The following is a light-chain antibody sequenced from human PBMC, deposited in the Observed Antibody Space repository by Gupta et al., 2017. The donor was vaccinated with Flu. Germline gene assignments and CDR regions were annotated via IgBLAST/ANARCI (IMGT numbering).Light chain of an antibody. Sequence: DIQMIQSPSSLSASVGDRVTITCRASQDIRTWLAWYQQKPEKAPKSLIYAASNLQSGVPSRFSGGGSGTDFTLTISSLQPEDFATYYCRQYKSFPRTFGEGTKVEIK. CDR3: RQYKSFPRT. CDR1: QDIRTW. J-gene: IGKJ4*01. CDR2: AAS. V-gene: IGKV1D-16*01.